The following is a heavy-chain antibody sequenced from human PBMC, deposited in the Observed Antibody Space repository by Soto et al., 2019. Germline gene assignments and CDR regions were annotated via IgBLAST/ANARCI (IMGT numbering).Heavy chain of an antibody. CDR3: ARGGGIAAAGDHSDY. J-gene: IGHJ4*02. Sequence: QVQLQQWGAGLLKPSETLSLTCAVYGGSFSGYYWSWIRQPPGKGLEWIGEINHSGSTNYNPSLKILVTLSVDTSRNQFSPKQSAVAAADRAVNYCARGGGIAAAGDHSDYWGQGTLVTGSS. CDR2: INHSGST. V-gene: IGHV4-34*01. D-gene: IGHD6-13*01. CDR1: GGSFSGYY.